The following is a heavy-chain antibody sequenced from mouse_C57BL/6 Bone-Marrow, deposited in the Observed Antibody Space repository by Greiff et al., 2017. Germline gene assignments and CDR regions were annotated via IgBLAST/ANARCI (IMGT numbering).Heavy chain of an antibody. CDR3: ARGNYLFAY. Sequence: VQLQQSGAELVKPGASVKLSCKASGYTFTSYWMQWVKQRPGQGLEWIGEIDPSDSYTNYNQKFKGKATLTVDTSSSTAYMQLSSLTSEDSAVYYCARGNYLFAYWGQGTLVTVSA. J-gene: IGHJ3*01. D-gene: IGHD1-1*02. CDR1: GYTFTSYW. CDR2: IDPSDSYT. V-gene: IGHV1-50*01.